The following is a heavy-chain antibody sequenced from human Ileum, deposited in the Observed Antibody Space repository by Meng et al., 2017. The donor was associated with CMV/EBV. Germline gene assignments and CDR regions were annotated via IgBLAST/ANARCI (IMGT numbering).Heavy chain of an antibody. Sequence: GESLKISCAASGFTASSNYMSWVRQAPGEGLEWVSIIYSGGSTFYADSVKGRFTISRDNSKNTLYLQMNSLRAEDTAVYYCAMGAKRAEIFQHWGQGTLVTVSS. V-gene: IGHV3-53*01. D-gene: IGHD3-16*01. CDR2: IYSGGST. J-gene: IGHJ1*01. CDR3: AMGAKRAEIFQH. CDR1: GFTASSNY.